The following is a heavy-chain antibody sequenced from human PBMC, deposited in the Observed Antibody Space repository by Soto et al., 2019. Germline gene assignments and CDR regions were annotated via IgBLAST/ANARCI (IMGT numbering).Heavy chain of an antibody. J-gene: IGHJ6*02. D-gene: IGHD3-9*01. CDR3: ARDGADILTGYYYYYGMDV. CDR1: GFTFSSYS. CDR2: ISSSSSYL. Sequence: EVQLVESGGGLVKPGGSLRLSCAASGFTFSSYSMNWVRQAPGKGLEWVSSISSSSSYLYYADSVKGRFTISRDNAKNSLYLQMNSLRAEDTAVYYCARDGADILTGYYYYYGMDVWGQGTTVTVSS. V-gene: IGHV3-21*01.